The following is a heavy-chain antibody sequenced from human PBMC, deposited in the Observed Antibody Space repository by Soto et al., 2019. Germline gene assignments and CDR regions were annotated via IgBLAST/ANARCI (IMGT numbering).Heavy chain of an antibody. CDR1: GFTFSSYA. D-gene: IGHD3-10*01. V-gene: IGHV3-23*01. CDR3: AKKGSYYGSGSYRFGY. J-gene: IGHJ4*02. CDR2: ISGSGGST. Sequence: PGGSLRLSCAASGFTFSSYAMSWVRQAPGKGLEWVSAISGSGGSTYYADSVKGRFTISRDNSKNTLYLQMNSLRAEDTAVYYCAKKGSYYGSGSYRFGYWGQGTLVTVSS.